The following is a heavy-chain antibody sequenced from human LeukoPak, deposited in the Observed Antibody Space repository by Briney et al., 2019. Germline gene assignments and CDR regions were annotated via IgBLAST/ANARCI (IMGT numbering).Heavy chain of an antibody. CDR1: GYTFTSYG. J-gene: IGHJ6*02. V-gene: IGHV1-18*01. CDR2: ISAYNGNT. D-gene: IGHD3-3*01. CDR3: ARFWVFGADTSPPYHQGMDL. Sequence: ASVKVSCKASGYTFTSYGISWVRQAPGQGLEWMGWISAYNGNTNYAQKFQGRVTMTTDTSTSTAYMELRSLRSDDTAVYYCARFWVFGADTSPPYHQGMDLWGRGTTVTVSS.